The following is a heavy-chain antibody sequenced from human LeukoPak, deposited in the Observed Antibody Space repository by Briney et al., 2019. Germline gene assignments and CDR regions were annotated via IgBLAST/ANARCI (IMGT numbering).Heavy chain of an antibody. Sequence: GGSLRLSCAASGFTFSSYWMHWVRQAPGKGLVWVSRINSDGSSTSYADSVKGRFTISRDNSKNTLYLQMNSLRAEDTAVYYCASPVGAITYWYFDLWGRGTLVTVSS. CDR2: INSDGSST. CDR3: ASPVGAITYWYFDL. J-gene: IGHJ2*01. V-gene: IGHV3-74*01. CDR1: GFTFSSYW. D-gene: IGHD1-26*01.